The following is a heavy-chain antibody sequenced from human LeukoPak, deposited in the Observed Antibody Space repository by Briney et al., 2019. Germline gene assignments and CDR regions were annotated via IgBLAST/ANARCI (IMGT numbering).Heavy chain of an antibody. CDR1: GFSISVYW. J-gene: IGHJ4*02. CDR3: ARDWGAYYHFFDY. D-gene: IGHD3-22*01. CDR2: IKQDGSER. V-gene: IGHV3-7*01. Sequence: PGGSLRLSCEASGFSISVYWMSWVRQAPGKGLEWVGNIKQDGSERNYVDSVKGRFTISRDNAKKSLYLQINSLRAEDTAVYYCARDWGAYYHFFDYWGQGTLVIVSS.